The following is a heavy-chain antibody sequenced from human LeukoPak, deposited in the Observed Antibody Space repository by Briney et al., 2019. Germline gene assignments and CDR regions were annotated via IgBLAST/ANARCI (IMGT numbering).Heavy chain of an antibody. CDR1: GYTFTDYH. CDR2: INPKSGGT. J-gene: IGHJ4*02. V-gene: IGHV1-2*02. Sequence: ASVKVSFKASGYTFTDYHMHWVRQAAGQGLEWMGWINPKSGGTNYAQKLQGRVTMTRDTSISTAYIELSSLSSDDTAVYYCVRIALANWERSYFDYGGQGTLVTVSS. CDR3: VRIALANWERSYFDY. D-gene: IGHD7-27*01.